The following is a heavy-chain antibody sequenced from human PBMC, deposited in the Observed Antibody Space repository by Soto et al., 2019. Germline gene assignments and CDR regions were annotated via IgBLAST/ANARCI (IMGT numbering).Heavy chain of an antibody. J-gene: IGHJ5*02. CDR1: GFTFSSYA. CDR2: ISGSGGST. CDR3: ANTVPHHGDYRIGGFDP. Sequence: GGSLRLSCAASGFTFSSYAMSWVRQAPGKGLEWVSAISGSGGSTYYADSVKGRFTISRDNSKNTLYLQMNSLRAEDTAVYYYANTVPHHGDYRIGGFDPWGQGTLVTVSS. D-gene: IGHD4-17*01. V-gene: IGHV3-23*01.